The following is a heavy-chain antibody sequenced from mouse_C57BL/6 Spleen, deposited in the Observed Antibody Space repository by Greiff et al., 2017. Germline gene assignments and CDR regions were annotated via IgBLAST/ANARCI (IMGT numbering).Heavy chain of an antibody. J-gene: IGHJ4*01. V-gene: IGHV2-9-1*01. Sequence: QVQLKQSGPGLVAPSQSLSITCTVSGFSLTSYAISWVRQPPGKGLEWLGVIWTGGGTNSNSAPKSRLSISKDNSKSQVFLKMNRLQTDDTTRYYCARERTVVTSYYAMDYWGQGTSVTVSS. CDR2: IWTGGGT. CDR3: ARERTVVTSYYAMDY. D-gene: IGHD1-1*01. CDR1: GFSLTSYA.